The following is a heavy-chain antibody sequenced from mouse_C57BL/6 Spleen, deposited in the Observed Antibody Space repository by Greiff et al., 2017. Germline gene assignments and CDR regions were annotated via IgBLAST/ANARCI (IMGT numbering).Heavy chain of an antibody. CDR2: IYPGSGNT. D-gene: IGHD2-1*01. V-gene: IGHV1-76*01. J-gene: IGHJ4*01. CDR3: ARAPNYPYAMDY. Sequence: VQLQQSGAELVRPGASVKLSCKASGYTFTDYYINWVKQRPGQGLEWIARIYPGSGNTYYNEKFKGKATLTAEKSSSTAYMQLSSLTSEDSAVYCCARAPNYPYAMDYWGQGTSVTVSS. CDR1: GYTFTDYY.